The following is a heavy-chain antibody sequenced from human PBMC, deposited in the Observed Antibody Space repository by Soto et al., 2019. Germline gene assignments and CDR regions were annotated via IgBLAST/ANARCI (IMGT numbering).Heavy chain of an antibody. J-gene: IGHJ4*02. CDR1: GGSISSSNW. V-gene: IGHV4-4*02. Sequence: QVQLQESGPGLVKPWGTLSLTCAVSGGSISSSNWWSWVRQPPGKGLEWIGEIYHSGSTNYNPSLKSRVTISVDKSKNQISLKLSSVTAADTAVYYCARGLGDYYDSSGYYGRSNYFDYWGQGTPVTVSP. D-gene: IGHD3-22*01. CDR2: IYHSGST. CDR3: ARGLGDYYDSSGYYGRSNYFDY.